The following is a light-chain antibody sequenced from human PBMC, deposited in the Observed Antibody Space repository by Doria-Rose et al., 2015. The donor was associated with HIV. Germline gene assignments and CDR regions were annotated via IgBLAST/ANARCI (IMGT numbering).Light chain of an antibody. V-gene: IGKV4-1*01. J-gene: IGKJ3*01. CDR3: RQYYDTPS. Sequence: DIQLTQSPESLGMSLGERATLNCKSNQSLLYTSKNYLAWYQQKPGQPPRLLIYWASTRQSGVPARFSGSGSRTDFTLTISSLEAEDVAVYHCRQYYDTPSFGPGTTVDIK. CDR2: WAS. CDR1: QSLLYTSKNY.